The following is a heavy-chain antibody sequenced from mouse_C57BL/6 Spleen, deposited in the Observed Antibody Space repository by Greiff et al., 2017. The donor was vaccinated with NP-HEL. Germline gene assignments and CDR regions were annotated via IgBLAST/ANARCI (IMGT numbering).Heavy chain of an antibody. CDR3: ARFLRPY. CDR1: GYSFTGYY. CDR2: INPSTGGT. V-gene: IGHV1-42*01. J-gene: IGHJ3*01. Sequence: VQLQQSGPELVKPGASVKISCKASGYSFTGYYMNWVKQSPEKSLEWIGEINPSTGGTTYNQKFKAKATLTVDKSSSTAYMQLKSLTSEDSAVYYCARFLRPYWGQGTLVTVSA.